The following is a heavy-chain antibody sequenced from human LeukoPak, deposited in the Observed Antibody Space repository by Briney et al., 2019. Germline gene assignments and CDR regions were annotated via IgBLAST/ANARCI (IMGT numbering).Heavy chain of an antibody. Sequence: ASVKVSCKTSGYTFTDYYIHWVRQAPGQGLEWMGCIDPDSGGTKSPQRFQGRVTVTRDTSITTAYMEPSRLSFDDTAVYYCAREYYDSSGLKHAFDIWGQGTMVTVSS. CDR1: GYTFTDYY. D-gene: IGHD3-22*01. V-gene: IGHV1-2*02. CDR2: IDPDSGGT. CDR3: AREYYDSSGLKHAFDI. J-gene: IGHJ3*02.